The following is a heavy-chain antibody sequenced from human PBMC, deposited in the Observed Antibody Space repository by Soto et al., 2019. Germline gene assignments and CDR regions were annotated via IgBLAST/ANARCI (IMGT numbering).Heavy chain of an antibody. CDR3: ASPSIAAAGTEVYYYYGMDV. J-gene: IGHJ6*02. D-gene: IGHD6-13*01. CDR1: GYTLTELS. CDR2: FDPEDGET. Sequence: ASVKVSCKVSGYTLTELSMHWVRQAPGKGLEWMGGFDPEDGETIYAQKFQGRVTMTEDTSTDTAYMELSSLRSEDTAVYYCASPSIAAAGTEVYYYYGMDVWGQGTTVTVS. V-gene: IGHV1-24*01.